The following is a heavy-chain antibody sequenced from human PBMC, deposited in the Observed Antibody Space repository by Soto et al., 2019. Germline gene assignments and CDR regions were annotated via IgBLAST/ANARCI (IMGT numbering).Heavy chain of an antibody. Sequence: GGSLRLSCAASGFTFSSNYMSWVRQAPGKGLEWVSVIYSGGSTYYADSVKGRFTISRDNSKNTLYLQMNSLRAEDTAVYYCARVGASRFGELLGPWGQGTLVTVSS. CDR3: ARVGASRFGELLGP. CDR2: IYSGGST. V-gene: IGHV3-66*01. D-gene: IGHD3-10*01. J-gene: IGHJ5*02. CDR1: GFTFSSNY.